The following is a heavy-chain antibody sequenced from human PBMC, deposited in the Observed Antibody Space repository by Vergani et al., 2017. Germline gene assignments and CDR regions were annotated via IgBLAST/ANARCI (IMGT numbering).Heavy chain of an antibody. CDR2: ISSTSSYI. D-gene: IGHD6-13*01. CDR1: GFTFSSYS. V-gene: IGHV3-21*01. J-gene: IGHJ4*02. Sequence: EVQLVESGGGLVKPGGSLRLSCAASGFTFSSYSMNWVRQAPGKGLEWVSSISSTSSYIYYADSVKGRFTISRDNAKNSLYLQMNCLGAEDTAAYYCARAQGSCWSWSRLYPSAIDYWGQGTLVTVSS. CDR3: ARAQGSCWSWSRLYPSAIDY.